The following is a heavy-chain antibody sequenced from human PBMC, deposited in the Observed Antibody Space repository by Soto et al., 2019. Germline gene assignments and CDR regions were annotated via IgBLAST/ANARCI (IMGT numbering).Heavy chain of an antibody. CDR2: ITNSGGTI. D-gene: IGHD2-21*01. CDR3: ARDVWWSFDY. V-gene: IGHV3-48*01. J-gene: IGHJ4*02. Sequence: PGGSLRLSCAASGFTFSSYSMNWVRQAPGKGLEWISYITNSGGTISYADSVKGRFIISRDDAKSSLYLQMNSLRAEDTAVYYCARDVWWSFDYWGQGALVTVSS. CDR1: GFTFSSYS.